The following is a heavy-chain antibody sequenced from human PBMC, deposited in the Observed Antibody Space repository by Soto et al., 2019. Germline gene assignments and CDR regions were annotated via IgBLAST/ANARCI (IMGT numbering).Heavy chain of an antibody. J-gene: IGHJ5*02. Sequence: SETLSLTCAVSGGSITSNNWWSWVRQPPGKGLEWIGETFHSGTTNYNPSLKSRVTISVDTSKNQFSLKLSSVTAADTAVYYCARVATIANWFDPWGQGTLVTVSS. V-gene: IGHV4-4*02. D-gene: IGHD5-12*01. CDR2: TFHSGTT. CDR1: GGSITSNNW. CDR3: ARVATIANWFDP.